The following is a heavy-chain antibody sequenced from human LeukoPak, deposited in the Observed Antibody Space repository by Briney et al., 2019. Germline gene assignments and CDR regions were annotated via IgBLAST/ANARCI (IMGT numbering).Heavy chain of an antibody. CDR1: GYTFTTYA. V-gene: IGHV1-18*01. J-gene: IGHJ6*03. CDR3: ARGQITGTFGYFYYYMDV. D-gene: IGHD1-7*01. Sequence: EASVKVSCKASGYTFTTYAISWVRQAPGQGLEWMGWISGYTGNTNYAQHLQGRVTMTTDTSTNTAYMELRSLRSGDTAVYYCARGQITGTFGYFYYYMDVWGKGTTVTVSS. CDR2: ISGYTGNT.